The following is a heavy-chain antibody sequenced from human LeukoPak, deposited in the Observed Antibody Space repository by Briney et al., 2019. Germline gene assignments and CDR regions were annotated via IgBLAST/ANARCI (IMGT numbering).Heavy chain of an antibody. Sequence: SETLSLTCTVSGGSISSSSYYWGWIRQPPGKGLEWIGSIYCSGSTYYNPSLKSRVTISVDTSKNQFSLKLSSVTAADTAVYYCARWGIAVAAPNWFDPWGQGTLVTVSS. CDR2: IYCSGST. CDR3: ARWGIAVAAPNWFDP. J-gene: IGHJ5*02. V-gene: IGHV4-39*01. D-gene: IGHD6-19*01. CDR1: GGSISSSSYY.